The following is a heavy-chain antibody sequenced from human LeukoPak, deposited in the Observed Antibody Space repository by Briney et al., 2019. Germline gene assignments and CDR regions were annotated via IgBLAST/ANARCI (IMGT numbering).Heavy chain of an antibody. CDR3: ARDGLRGTPRGGFDY. Sequence: ASVKVSCKASGGTFSSYAISWVRQAPGQGLEWMGGIIPIFGTANYAQKFQGRVTITADESTSTAYMELSSLRSEDTAVYYCARDGLRGTPRGGFDYWGQGTLVTVSS. V-gene: IGHV1-69*13. CDR1: GGTFSSYA. CDR2: IIPIFGTA. J-gene: IGHJ4*02.